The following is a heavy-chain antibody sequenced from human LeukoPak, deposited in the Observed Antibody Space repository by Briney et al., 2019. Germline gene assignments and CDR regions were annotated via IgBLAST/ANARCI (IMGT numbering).Heavy chain of an antibody. D-gene: IGHD6-6*01. V-gene: IGHV3-48*01. CDR1: GFTFSSYW. J-gene: IGHJ4*02. CDR3: ARGGAARPDY. Sequence: GGSLRLSCAASGFTFSSYWMSWVRQAPGKGLEWVSYISSTSSTKSYADSVKGRFTISRDNAKNSLYLQMNSLRAEDTAVYYCARGGAARPDYWGQGTVVTVSS. CDR2: ISSTSSTK.